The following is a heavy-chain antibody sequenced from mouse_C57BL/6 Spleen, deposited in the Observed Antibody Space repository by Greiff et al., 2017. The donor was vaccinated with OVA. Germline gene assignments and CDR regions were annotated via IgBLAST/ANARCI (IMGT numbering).Heavy chain of an antibody. V-gene: IGHV3-8*01. J-gene: IGHJ4*01. D-gene: IGHD1-3*01. CDR2: ISYSGST. CDR1: GYSITSDS. CDR3: ARNEYEVGAMDY. Sequence: EVKLMESGPGLAKPSQTLSLTCSVTGYSITSDSWNWILKFPGNKLEYMGYISYSGSTYYKPSLKSRISITRDTSKNLYYLQSNSVTTEDTATYYCARNEYEVGAMDYRCQGTSVTVST.